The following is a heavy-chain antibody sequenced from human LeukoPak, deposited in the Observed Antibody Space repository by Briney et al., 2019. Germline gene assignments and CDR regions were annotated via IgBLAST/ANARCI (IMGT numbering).Heavy chain of an antibody. CDR1: GFTFSRYS. CDR3: ARLLSRGATCFDY. Sequence: AGSLRLSCAASGFTFSRYSMNWVRQAPGKGLEWVSSISSSSSYIYYANSVKGRFTISRDNAKNSLYLQMNSLRAEDTAVYYCARLLSRGATCFDYWGQGTLVTVSS. D-gene: IGHD1-26*01. CDR2: ISSSSSYI. V-gene: IGHV3-21*01. J-gene: IGHJ4*02.